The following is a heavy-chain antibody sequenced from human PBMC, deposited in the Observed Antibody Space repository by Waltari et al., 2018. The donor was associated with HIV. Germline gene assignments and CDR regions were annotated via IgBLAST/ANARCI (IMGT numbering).Heavy chain of an antibody. CDR3: ARSSPPYNTDQALDF. Sequence: EVQLVESGGGLIQPGGSLRLSCAASGFTVSSNLITWVRQTPGKGLEWVSVIYSGGDTYYADSVKGRFTLSRDNSKNTVYPQMNTLRVEDTAVYYCARSSPPYNTDQALDFWGQGTLVTVS. J-gene: IGHJ4*02. CDR1: GFTVSSNL. CDR2: IYSGGDT. V-gene: IGHV3-53*01. D-gene: IGHD1-1*01.